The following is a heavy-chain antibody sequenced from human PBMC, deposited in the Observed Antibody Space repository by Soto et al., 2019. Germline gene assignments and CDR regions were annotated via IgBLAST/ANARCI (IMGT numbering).Heavy chain of an antibody. CDR1: GFTFSNAW. Sequence: GGSLKLSCAASGFTFSNAWMSWVRQAPGKGLEWVGRIKSKTDDGTTDYAAPVKGRFTISRDDSKNTLYLQMNSLKTEDTAVYYCTLITFGGVIDTFDYWGQGTLVTVSS. V-gene: IGHV3-15*01. CDR3: TLITFGGVIDTFDY. CDR2: IKSKTDDGTT. J-gene: IGHJ4*02. D-gene: IGHD3-16*02.